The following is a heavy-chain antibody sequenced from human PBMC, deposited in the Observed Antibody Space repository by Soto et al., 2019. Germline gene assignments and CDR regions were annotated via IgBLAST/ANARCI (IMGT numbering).Heavy chain of an antibody. D-gene: IGHD5-12*01. J-gene: IGHJ6*02. CDR1: GGTFNNYP. CDR2: SIPIFGTA. V-gene: IGHV1-69*13. Sequence: SVKVSCKASGGTFNNYPITWVRQAPGEGLEWMGGSIPIFGTANYAQNFQGRVTISVDESTSTAYMELSSLRSEDTAVYYCARGRGYSGDDHYYYFDMDFWGQGTTVTVSS. CDR3: ARGRGYSGDDHYYYFDMDF.